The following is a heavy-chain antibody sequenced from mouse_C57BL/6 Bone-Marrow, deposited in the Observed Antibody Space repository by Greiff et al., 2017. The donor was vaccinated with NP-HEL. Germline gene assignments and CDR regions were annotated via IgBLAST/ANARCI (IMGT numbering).Heavy chain of an antibody. CDR3: ERERNLLPFAY. CDR2: IHPNSGST. V-gene: IGHV1-64*01. Sequence: QVQLQQPGAELVKPGASVKLSCKASGYTFTSYWMHWVKQRPVQGLEWIGMIHPNSGSTNYNEKFKSKATLTVDKSSSTAYMQLSSLTSEDSAVYDCERERNLLPFAYWGQGTLVTVSA. CDR1: GYTFTSYW. D-gene: IGHD2-1*01. J-gene: IGHJ3*01.